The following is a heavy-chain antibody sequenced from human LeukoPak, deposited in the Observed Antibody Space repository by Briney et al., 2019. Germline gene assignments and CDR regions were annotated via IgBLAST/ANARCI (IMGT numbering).Heavy chain of an antibody. CDR1: GFTFSSYA. D-gene: IGHD3-22*01. Sequence: GGSLRLSCAASGFTFSSYAMHWVRQAPGKGLEYVSAISSNGGSTYYANSVKGRFTISRDNSKNTLYLQMGSLRAEDMAVYYCARATPYYYDSSGYYAWGKFDYWGQGTLVTVSS. CDR3: ARATPYYYDSSGYYAWGKFDY. J-gene: IGHJ4*02. CDR2: ISSNGGST. V-gene: IGHV3-64*01.